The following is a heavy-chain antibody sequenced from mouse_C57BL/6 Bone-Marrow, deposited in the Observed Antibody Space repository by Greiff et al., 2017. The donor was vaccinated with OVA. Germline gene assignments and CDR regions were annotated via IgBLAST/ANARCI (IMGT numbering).Heavy chain of an antibody. CDR3: ARQGDY. CDR1: GFTFSSYG. V-gene: IGHV5-6*01. J-gene: IGHJ4*01. CDR2: ISSGGSYT. Sequence: EVQLKESGGDLVKPGGSLKLSCAASGFTFSSYGMSWVRQTPDKRLEWVATISSGGSYTYYPDSVKGRFTISRDNAKNTLYLQMSSLKSEDTAMYYCARQGDYWGQGTSVTVSS.